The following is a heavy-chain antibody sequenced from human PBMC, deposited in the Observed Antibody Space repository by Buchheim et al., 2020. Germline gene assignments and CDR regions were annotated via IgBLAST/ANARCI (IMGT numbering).Heavy chain of an antibody. Sequence: QLQLQESGPGLVKPSETLSLTCTVSGGSISSSSYYWGWIRQPPGQGLEWIGSIYYSGSTYYNPSLKSRATISVDTSKNQFSLKLSSVTAADTAVYYCARRSGGWTSYFDYWGQGTL. D-gene: IGHD6-19*01. CDR3: ARRSGGWTSYFDY. J-gene: IGHJ4*02. V-gene: IGHV4-39*01. CDR2: IYYSGST. CDR1: GGSISSSSYY.